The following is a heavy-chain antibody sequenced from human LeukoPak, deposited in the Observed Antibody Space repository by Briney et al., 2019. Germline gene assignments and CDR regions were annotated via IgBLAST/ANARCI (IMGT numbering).Heavy chain of an antibody. CDR1: GFTFSSYS. Sequence: GGSLRLSCAASGFTFSSYSMNWVRQALGKGLEWVSSISSSSSYIYYADSVKGRFTISRDNAKNSLYLQMNSLRAEDTAVYYCARDTVTRGYYYYYGMDVWGQGTTVTVSS. CDR2: ISSSSSYI. D-gene: IGHD4-17*01. V-gene: IGHV3-21*01. J-gene: IGHJ6*02. CDR3: ARDTVTRGYYYYYGMDV.